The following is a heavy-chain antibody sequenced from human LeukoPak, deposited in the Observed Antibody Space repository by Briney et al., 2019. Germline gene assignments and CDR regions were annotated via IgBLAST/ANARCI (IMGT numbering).Heavy chain of an antibody. J-gene: IGHJ3*02. V-gene: IGHV3-11*04. Sequence: GGSLGLSCAASGFTLSDYYMSWIRQAPGKGLEWVSYISSSGSTIYYADSVKGRFTISRDNAKNSLYLQMNSLRAEDTAVYYCARNYYYDSSGPWTKTRPGAFGIWGQGTMVTVSS. D-gene: IGHD3-22*01. CDR3: ARNYYYDSSGPWTKTRPGAFGI. CDR2: ISSSGSTI. CDR1: GFTLSDYY.